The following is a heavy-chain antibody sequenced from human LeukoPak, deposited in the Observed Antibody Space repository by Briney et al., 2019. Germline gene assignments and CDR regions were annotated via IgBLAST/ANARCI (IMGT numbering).Heavy chain of an antibody. CDR2: ISGSGSST. CDR3: AKGVSERGWGFSTSLRPY. CDR1: GFTFSTYA. J-gene: IGHJ4*02. V-gene: IGHV3-23*01. Sequence: PGGSLRLSCAASGFTFSTYAMSWVRQAPGKGLEWVSAISGSGSSTYYADSVKGRFTISRDNSKNTLYLQMNSLRAEDTAVYYCAKGVSERGWGFSTSLRPYWGQGTLVTVSS. D-gene: IGHD3-16*01.